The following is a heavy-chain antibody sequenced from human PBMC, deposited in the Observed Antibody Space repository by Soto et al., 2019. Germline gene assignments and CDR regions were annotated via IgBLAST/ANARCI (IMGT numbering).Heavy chain of an antibody. J-gene: IGHJ6*02. V-gene: IGHV4-59*12. CDR2: IYYSGST. CDR3: ARGGCGGDCYWFYYYYGMDV. D-gene: IGHD2-21*02. Sequence: SETLSLTCTVSGGSIMSYYWSWIRQPPGKGLEWIGNIYYSGSTDYNPSLKSRVTISVDTSKNQFSLKLSSATAADTAVYYCARGGCGGDCYWFYYYYGMDVWGQGTTVTVSS. CDR1: GGSIMSYY.